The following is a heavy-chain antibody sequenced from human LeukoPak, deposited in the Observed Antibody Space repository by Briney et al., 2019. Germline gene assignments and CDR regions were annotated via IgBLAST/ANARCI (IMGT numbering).Heavy chain of an antibody. CDR1: GFTFSSND. Sequence: GTSLRLSCAASGFTFSSNDMHWVRQAPGKGLEWVAVIWYDGNNKYYADSVKGRFTISRDNSKNKLFLQMNSLGAEDTAVYYCATDAGHWFDPWGQGTLVTVSS. V-gene: IGHV3-33*01. CDR2: IWYDGNNK. CDR3: ATDAGHWFDP. J-gene: IGHJ5*02.